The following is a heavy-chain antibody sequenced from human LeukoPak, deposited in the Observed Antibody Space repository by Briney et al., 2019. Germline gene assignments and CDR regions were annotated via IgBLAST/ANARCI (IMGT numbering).Heavy chain of an antibody. J-gene: IGHJ5*02. CDR3: ARDLGYCSGGRCYRNWFDR. D-gene: IGHD2-15*01. CDR2: ISAGNGET. CDR1: GYTFSSHG. Sequence: ASVKVSCTASGYTFSSHGISWVRQAPGQGPEWVGWISAGNGETDFVQKFRGRVTMTTDTSTSTVYMELRSLRSDATAVYYCARDLGYCSGGRCYRNWFDRWGQGTLVTVSS. V-gene: IGHV1-18*04.